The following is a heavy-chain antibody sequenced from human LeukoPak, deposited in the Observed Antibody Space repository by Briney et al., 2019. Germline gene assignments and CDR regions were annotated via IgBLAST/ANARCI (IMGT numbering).Heavy chain of an antibody. D-gene: IGHD6-19*01. CDR3: AKEEGSGWASYYFDY. CDR2: IYYSGST. CDR1: GGSISSYY. Sequence: SETLSLTCTVSGGSISSYYWSWIRQPPGKGLEWIGYIYYSGSTNYNPSLKSRVTISVDTSKNQFSLKLSSVTAADTAVYYCAKEEGSGWASYYFDYWGQGTLVTVSS. V-gene: IGHV4-59*12. J-gene: IGHJ4*02.